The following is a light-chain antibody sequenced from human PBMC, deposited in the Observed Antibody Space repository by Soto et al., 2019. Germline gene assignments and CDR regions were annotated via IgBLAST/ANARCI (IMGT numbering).Light chain of an antibody. Sequence: DIQMTQSPSTLSASVGDTVTITCRASQSISNGLAWYQQKPGQAPKLLIHKASTLESGVPSRFSGSGSGTEFTITISRLQPDDFSTFYCQQYARFPYTFGQGTKLEIK. CDR1: QSISNG. CDR2: KAS. J-gene: IGKJ2*01. CDR3: QQYARFPYT. V-gene: IGKV1-5*03.